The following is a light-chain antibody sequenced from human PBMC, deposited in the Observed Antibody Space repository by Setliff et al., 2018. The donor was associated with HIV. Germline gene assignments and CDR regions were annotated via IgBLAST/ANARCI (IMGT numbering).Light chain of an antibody. CDR2: EVR. J-gene: IGLJ1*01. CDR1: SSDVGGYNY. CDR3: SSYAITNTLP. V-gene: IGLV2-14*01. Sequence: QSVLTQPASVSGSPGQSITISCTGTSSDVGGYNYVSWYQQHPGKAPKLIIYEVRNRPSGIYNRFSGSKSGNTASLTISGLQAEDEGDYYCSSYAITNTLPFGTGTKVTVL.